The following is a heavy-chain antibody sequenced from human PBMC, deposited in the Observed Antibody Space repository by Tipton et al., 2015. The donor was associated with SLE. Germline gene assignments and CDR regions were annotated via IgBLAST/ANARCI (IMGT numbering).Heavy chain of an antibody. CDR1: GFTFDDYA. Sequence: SLRLSCAASGFTFDDYAMHWVRQAPGKGLEWVSGISWNSAYIGYADSVKGRFFISRDNAKNSLYLQMNNLSPGDTALYYCAKGRNGVGYFDPWGQGTLVTVSS. CDR2: ISWNSAYI. J-gene: IGHJ4*02. V-gene: IGHV3-9*01. CDR3: AKGRNGVGYFDP. D-gene: IGHD2-8*01.